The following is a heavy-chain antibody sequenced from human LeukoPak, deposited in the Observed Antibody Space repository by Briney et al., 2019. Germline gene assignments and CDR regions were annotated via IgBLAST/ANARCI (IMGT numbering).Heavy chain of an antibody. V-gene: IGHV3-30*02. D-gene: IGHD6-6*01. CDR3: AKDGSRYSSSRLEVPPEFDY. J-gene: IGHJ4*02. CDR2: IWYGGSNK. Sequence: GGSLRLSCAASGFTFSSYGMHWVRQAPGKGLEWVAVIWYGGSNKYYTDSVKGRFTISRDNSKNTLYLQMNSLRAEDTAVYYCAKDGSRYSSSRLEVPPEFDYWGQGTLVTVSS. CDR1: GFTFSSYG.